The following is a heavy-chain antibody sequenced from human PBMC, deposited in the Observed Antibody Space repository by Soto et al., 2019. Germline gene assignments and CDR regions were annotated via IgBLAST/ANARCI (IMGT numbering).Heavy chain of an antibody. Sequence: TSETLSLTCTVSGGSISSYYWSWIRQPPGKGLEWIGYIYYSGSTNYNPSLKSRVTISVDTSKNQFSLKLSSVTAADTAVYYCARVSGYSSSWYYGMDVWGQGTTVTVSS. V-gene: IGHV4-59*01. D-gene: IGHD6-13*01. CDR2: IYYSGST. J-gene: IGHJ6*02. CDR1: GGSISSYY. CDR3: ARVSGYSSSWYYGMDV.